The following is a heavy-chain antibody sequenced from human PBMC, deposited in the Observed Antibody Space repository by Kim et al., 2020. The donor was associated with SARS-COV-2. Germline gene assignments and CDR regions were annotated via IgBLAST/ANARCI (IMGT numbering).Heavy chain of an antibody. CDR3: AREDSWACDYGDFDY. D-gene: IGHD4-17*01. V-gene: IGHV1-18*01. Sequence: ASVKVSCKASGYTFTSYGISWVRQAPGQGLEWMGWISAYNGNTNYAQKLQGRVTMTTDTSTSTAYMELRSLRSDDTAVYYCAREDSWACDYGDFDYWGQGTLVTVSS. J-gene: IGHJ4*02. CDR2: ISAYNGNT. CDR1: GYTFTSYG.